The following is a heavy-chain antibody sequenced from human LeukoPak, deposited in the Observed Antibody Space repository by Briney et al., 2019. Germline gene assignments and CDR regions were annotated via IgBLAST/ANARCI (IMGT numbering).Heavy chain of an antibody. CDR1: GYTFTSYG. V-gene: IGHV1-18*01. D-gene: IGHD6-13*01. CDR2: ISAYNGNT. CDR3: ARDLVLAAAGLGRPPGDY. J-gene: IGHJ4*02. Sequence: ASVKVSCKASGYTFTSYGISWVRQAPGQGLERMGWISAYNGNTNYAQKLQGRVTMTTDTSTSTAYMELRSLRSDGTAVYYCARDLVLAAAGLGRPPGDYWGQGTLVTVSS.